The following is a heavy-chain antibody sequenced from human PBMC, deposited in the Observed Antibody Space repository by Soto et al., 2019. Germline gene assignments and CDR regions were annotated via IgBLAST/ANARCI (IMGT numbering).Heavy chain of an antibody. CDR2: TYHSGNP. CDR1: GDTISTGGYT. V-gene: IGHV4-30-2*01. D-gene: IGHD2-15*01. CDR3: ARAPPSCPACYV. Sequence: SETLSLTCDVSGDTISTGGYTWAWIRQPPGEALEWIGHTYHSGNPYYNPSLKSRVTISVDTSQNQFSLKLSSVTAADTAVYYCARAPPSCPACYVWGQGTTVTVSS. J-gene: IGHJ6*02.